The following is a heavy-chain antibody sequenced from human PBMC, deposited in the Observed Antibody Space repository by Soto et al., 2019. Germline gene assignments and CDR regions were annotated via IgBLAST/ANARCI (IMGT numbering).Heavy chain of an antibody. V-gene: IGHV1-24*01. CDR3: ATVGGHGLAYGNFQH. CDR1: GYTLTELS. J-gene: IGHJ1*01. Sequence: QVQLVQSGAEVKKPGASVKVSCKVSGYTLTELSMHWVRQAPGKGLEWMGGFDPEDGETIYAQKFQGRVTMTEDTSTDSAYMELSSLRXEXTAXYXXATVGGHGLAYGNFQHWGQGTLVTVSS. CDR2: FDPEDGET. D-gene: IGHD4-17*01.